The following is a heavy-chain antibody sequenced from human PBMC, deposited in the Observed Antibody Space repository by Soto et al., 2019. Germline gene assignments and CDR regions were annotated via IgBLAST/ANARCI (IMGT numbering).Heavy chain of an antibody. J-gene: IGHJ5*02. D-gene: IGHD5-18*01. V-gene: IGHV4-59*01. CDR2: IFYSGST. CDR3: AKDSGYNYGYFRWFDP. Sequence: SATLFLTCTAAGGFISNDNWSWIRQPPGRGLEWIGHIFYSGSTNYNPALKSRVTISVDTSKSQFSLKLSSVTAADTAVYYCAKDSGYNYGYFRWFDPWGQGTLVTVS. CDR1: GGFISNDN.